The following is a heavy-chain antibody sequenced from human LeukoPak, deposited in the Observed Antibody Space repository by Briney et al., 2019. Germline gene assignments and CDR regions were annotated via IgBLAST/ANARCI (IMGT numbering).Heavy chain of an antibody. CDR3: ARSPGGDGYNFDY. V-gene: IGHV1-69*05. CDR2: IIPIFGTA. Sequence: SVKVSCKASGGTFSSYAISWVRQAPGQGLEWMGGIIPIFGTANYAQKFQGRVTIATDESTSTAYMELSSLRSEDTAVYYCARSPGGDGYNFDYWGQGTLVTVSS. D-gene: IGHD5-24*01. CDR1: GGTFSSYA. J-gene: IGHJ4*02.